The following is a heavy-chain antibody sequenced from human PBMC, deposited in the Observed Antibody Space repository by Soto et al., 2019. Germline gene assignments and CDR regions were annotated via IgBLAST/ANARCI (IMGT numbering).Heavy chain of an antibody. J-gene: IGHJ6*03. CDR2: ISSSSSYI. CDR1: GFTFSSYS. Sequence: EVQLVESGGGLVKPGGSLRLSCAASGFTFSSYSMNWVRQAPGKGLEWVSSISSSSSYIYYADSGKGRFTIPRDNAKNSLYLQMNSLRAEDTAVYYCARVGFLGNYYYYMDVWGKGSTVTVSS. D-gene: IGHD2-21*01. V-gene: IGHV3-21*01. CDR3: ARVGFLGNYYYYMDV.